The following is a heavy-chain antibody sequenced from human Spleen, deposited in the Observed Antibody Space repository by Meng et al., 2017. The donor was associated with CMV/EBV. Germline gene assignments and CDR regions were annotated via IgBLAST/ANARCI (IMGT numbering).Heavy chain of an antibody. CDR2: ISSSSSTI. V-gene: IGHV3-48*04. Sequence: GESLKISCAASGFTFSSYSMNWVRQAPGKGLEWVSYISSSSSTIYYADSVKGRFTISRDNAKNSLYLQMNSLRAEDTAVYYCARDDGSGNVYDFYYGMDVWGQGTTVTVSS. J-gene: IGHJ6*02. CDR3: ARDDGSGNVYDFYYGMDV. CDR1: GFTFSSYS. D-gene: IGHD3-10*01.